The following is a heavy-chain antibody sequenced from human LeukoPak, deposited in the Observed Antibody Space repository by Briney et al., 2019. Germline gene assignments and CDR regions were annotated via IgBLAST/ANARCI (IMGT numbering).Heavy chain of an antibody. Sequence: GGSLRLSCAASGFTFSSYAMSWVRQAPGKGLEWVSGISGSGGSTYYADSVKGRFTIFRDNPKNTLYLQMNSLRAEDTAVYYCAKARYDSSGYYFDYWGQGTLVTVSS. J-gene: IGHJ4*02. D-gene: IGHD3-22*01. CDR1: GFTFSSYA. CDR3: AKARYDSSGYYFDY. CDR2: ISGSGGST. V-gene: IGHV3-23*01.